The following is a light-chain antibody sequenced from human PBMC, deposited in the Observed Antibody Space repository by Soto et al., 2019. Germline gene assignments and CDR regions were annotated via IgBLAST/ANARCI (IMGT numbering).Light chain of an antibody. J-gene: IGLJ2*01. CDR2: GNS. CDR3: QPYNNWPLT. Sequence: QSVLTQPPSVSGAPGQRVTISCTGSSSNIGAGYDVHWYQQLPGTAPKLLIYGNSNRPSGVPDRFSGSKSGAEFTLTINSLQSEDFAVYYCQPYNNWPLTFGGGTKVTVL. V-gene: IGLV1-40*01. CDR1: SSNIGAGYD.